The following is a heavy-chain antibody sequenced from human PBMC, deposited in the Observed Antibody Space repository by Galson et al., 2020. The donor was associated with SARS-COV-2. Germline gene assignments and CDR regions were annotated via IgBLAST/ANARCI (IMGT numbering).Heavy chain of an antibody. J-gene: IGHJ2*01. CDR3: ARGGDTAMARYWYFDL. Sequence: YAISWVRQAPGQGLEWMVAIIPIIDIANYAQKFQGRVTITAEKSTSTAYMELSRLRPEDTAVYYCARGGDTAMARYWYFDLWGRGTLVTVSS. D-gene: IGHD5-18*01. CDR2: IIPIIDIA. CDR1: YA. V-gene: IGHV1-69*10.